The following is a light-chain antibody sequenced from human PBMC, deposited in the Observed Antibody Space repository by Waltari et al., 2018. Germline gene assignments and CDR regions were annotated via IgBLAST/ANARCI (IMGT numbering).Light chain of an antibody. J-gene: IGKJ4*01. Sequence: EIVLTQSXATLSLSPGERATLSCRASPSVSSYLAWYQQKPGQAPRLLIYDASNRATGXPARFSGSGSGTDFTLXISSLEPEDFAVYYCQQRXNWPRXXFGGGTKVEIK. CDR2: DAS. V-gene: IGKV3-11*01. CDR1: PSVSSY. CDR3: QQRXNWPRXX.